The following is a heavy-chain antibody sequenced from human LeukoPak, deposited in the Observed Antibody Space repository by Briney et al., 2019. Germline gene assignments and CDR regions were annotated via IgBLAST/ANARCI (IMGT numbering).Heavy chain of an antibody. J-gene: IGHJ2*01. D-gene: IGHD4-17*01. CDR3: AKRDYGDAGWYFDL. V-gene: IGHV3-9*01. CDR1: GFTFSSYN. Sequence: GGSLRLSCAASGFTFSSYNMKWVRQAPGKGLEWVSGISWNSGSIGYADSVKGRFTISRDNAKNSLYLQMNSLRAEDTALYYCAKRDYGDAGWYFDLWGRGTLVTVSS. CDR2: ISWNSGSI.